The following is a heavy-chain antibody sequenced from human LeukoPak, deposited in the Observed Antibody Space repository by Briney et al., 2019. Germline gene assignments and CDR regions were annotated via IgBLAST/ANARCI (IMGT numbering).Heavy chain of an antibody. CDR3: ARGKSGYSP. CDR1: GYTFTENY. Sequence: ASVKVSCKVSGYTFTENYIHWVRQTPGRGFEWMGLINPHTGAANYTQNFQGRVTLTRDTSSSTAYMHLSSLRSDDTAVYYCARGKSGYSPWGQGTPVTVSS. CDR2: INPHTGAA. V-gene: IGHV1-2*02. D-gene: IGHD3-22*01. J-gene: IGHJ4*02.